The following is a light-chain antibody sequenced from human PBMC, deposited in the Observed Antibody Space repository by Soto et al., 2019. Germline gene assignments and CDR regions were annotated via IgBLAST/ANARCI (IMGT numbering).Light chain of an antibody. J-gene: IGLJ2*01. V-gene: IGLV2-14*01. CDR2: DVS. CDR3: SSYTSSSTL. CDR1: SSDVGGYNY. Sequence: QSVLTQPASVSGSPGQSITISCTGTSSDVGGYNYVSWYQQHPGKAPKLMIYDVSNRPSGVSNRFSGSKSGNTASLTISGLQAEDEPDYYCSSYTSSSTLFGGGTKVTVL.